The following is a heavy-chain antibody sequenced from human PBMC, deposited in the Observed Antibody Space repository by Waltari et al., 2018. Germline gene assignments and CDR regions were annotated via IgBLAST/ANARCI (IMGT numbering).Heavy chain of an antibody. CDR3: ARLPNPFWSGSPYFDY. D-gene: IGHD3-3*01. V-gene: IGHV4-39*01. Sequence: QLQLQESGPGLVKPSETLSLTCTVSGGSISSSSYYWGWIRQPPGKGLEWIGSIYYSGSTYYNPSLKSRVTISVDTSKNQFSLKLSSVTAADTAVYYCARLPNPFWSGSPYFDYWGQGTLVTVSS. CDR2: IYYSGST. CDR1: GGSISSSSYY. J-gene: IGHJ4*02.